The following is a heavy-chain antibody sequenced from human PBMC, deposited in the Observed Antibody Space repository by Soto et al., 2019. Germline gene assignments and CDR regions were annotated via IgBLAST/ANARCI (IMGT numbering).Heavy chain of an antibody. V-gene: IGHV3-15*01. J-gene: IGHJ5*02. Sequence: EVHLVESGGGLVKPGGSLRLSCAASGFTFSNAWMSWVRQAPGKGLEWVGRIRSNADGGTTNYAAPAKARFTMSRDDSKNMGYLQRNSGKAEDTAVYYCTRDVAGYCSSTTCNTPENWFDPWGQGTLVTVSS. CDR1: GFTFSNAW. D-gene: IGHD2-2*01. CDR3: TRDVAGYCSSTTCNTPENWFDP. CDR2: IRSNADGGTT.